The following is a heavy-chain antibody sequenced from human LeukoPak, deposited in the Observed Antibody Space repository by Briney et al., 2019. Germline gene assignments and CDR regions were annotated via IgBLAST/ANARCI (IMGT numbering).Heavy chain of an antibody. Sequence: PGGSLRLACAASGFTVSSNYMSWVRQAPGKGLEWVSVIYSGGSTYYADSVKVRFTISRDNAKNSLYLQMNSLRAENTAVYYCYSSGYSTLYYFDYWGQGTLVTVSS. D-gene: IGHD3-22*01. V-gene: IGHV3-53*01. CDR3: YSSGYSTLYYFDY. J-gene: IGHJ4*02. CDR1: GFTVSSNY. CDR2: IYSGGST.